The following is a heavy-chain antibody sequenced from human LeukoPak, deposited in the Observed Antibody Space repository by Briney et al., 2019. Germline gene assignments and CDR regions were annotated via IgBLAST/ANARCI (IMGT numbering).Heavy chain of an antibody. D-gene: IGHD2/OR15-2a*01. CDR3: ARSSEYYFGP. V-gene: IGHV4-59*01. J-gene: IGHJ5*02. Sequence: PSETLSLTCAVYGGSFSGYYRSWIRQPPGKGLEWIGEVHYSGGTKYNPSLESRVSISVDTSKNQFSLRLTSMTTADTAVYYCARSSEYYFGPWGQGTLVTVSS. CDR2: VHYSGGT. CDR1: GGSFSGYY.